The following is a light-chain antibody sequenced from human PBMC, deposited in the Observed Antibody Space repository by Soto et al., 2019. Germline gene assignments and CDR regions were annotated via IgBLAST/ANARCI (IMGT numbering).Light chain of an antibody. CDR2: TAS. CDR1: QGISSW. V-gene: IGKV1-12*01. Sequence: DIQMTQSPSFVSASVGDRVTITCRASQGISSWLAWYQQKPGKVPNLLIYTASSLQSWVPSRFSGSGSGTHFTLTITSLQSEDSATFFCHPANSFPLTFGGGANVEFK. J-gene: IGKJ4*01. CDR3: HPANSFPLT.